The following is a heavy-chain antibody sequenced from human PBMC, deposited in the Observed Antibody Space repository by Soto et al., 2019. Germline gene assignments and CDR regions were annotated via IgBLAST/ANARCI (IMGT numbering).Heavy chain of an antibody. J-gene: IGHJ4*02. Sequence: PSETLSLTCAVSGGSISSGGYSWRWIRQPPGKGLEWIGYIYHSGSTYYNPSLKGRVTISVDRSKNQFSLKLSSVTAADTAVYYCARDVRTSSGVYYFDYWGQGTLVTVPQ. CDR3: ARDVRTSSGVYYFDY. CDR1: GGSISSGGYS. V-gene: IGHV4-30-2*01. D-gene: IGHD1-26*01. CDR2: IYHSGST.